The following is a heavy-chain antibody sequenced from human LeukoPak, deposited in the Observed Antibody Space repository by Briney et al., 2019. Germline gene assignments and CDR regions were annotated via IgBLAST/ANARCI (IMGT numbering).Heavy chain of an antibody. J-gene: IGHJ6*02. CDR2: ISYDGSNK. CDR3: ASSAGYSSSWYYYYGMDV. V-gene: IGHV3-30-3*01. CDR1: GFTFSSYA. Sequence: GGSLRLSCAASGFTFSSYAMHWVRQAPGKGLEGVAVISYDGSNKYYADSVKGRFTISRDNSKNTLYLQMNSLRAEDTAVYYCASSAGYSSSWYYYYGMDVWGQGTTVTVSS. D-gene: IGHD6-13*01.